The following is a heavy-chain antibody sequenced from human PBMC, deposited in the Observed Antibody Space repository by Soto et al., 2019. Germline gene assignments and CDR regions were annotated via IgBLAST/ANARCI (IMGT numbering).Heavy chain of an antibody. Sequence: ASVKVSCKASGYTFTSYAMHWVRQAPGQRLEWMGWINAGNGNTKYSQKFQGRVTITRDTSASTAYMELSSLRSEDTAVYYCARLYCSGGSCYGPPYFDYWGQGTLVTVSS. CDR3: ARLYCSGGSCYGPPYFDY. J-gene: IGHJ4*02. D-gene: IGHD2-15*01. CDR1: GYTFTSYA. V-gene: IGHV1-3*01. CDR2: INAGNGNT.